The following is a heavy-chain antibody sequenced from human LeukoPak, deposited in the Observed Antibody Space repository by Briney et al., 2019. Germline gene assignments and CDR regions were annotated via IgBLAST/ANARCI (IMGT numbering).Heavy chain of an antibody. Sequence: GESLKISCKGSGYTVTNYWIGWVRQMPGKGLEWMGIIWPRDSVTRYSPSFQGQVTISADKSISTAYLQWSSLKASDTAMYYCARPQYGASDYWGQGTLVTVSS. CDR3: ARPQYGASDY. CDR2: IWPRDSVT. J-gene: IGHJ4*02. D-gene: IGHD4-17*01. V-gene: IGHV5-51*01. CDR1: GYTVTNYW.